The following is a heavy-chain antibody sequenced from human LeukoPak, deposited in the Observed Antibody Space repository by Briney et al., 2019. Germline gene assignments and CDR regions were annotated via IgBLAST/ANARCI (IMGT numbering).Heavy chain of an antibody. CDR1: GFTFRDYG. D-gene: IGHD6-13*01. CDR2: ISYDGSNK. V-gene: IGHV3-30*03. J-gene: IGHJ3*02. Sequence: GGSLRLSCAASGFTFRDYGMNWVRQAPGKGLEWGAVISYDGSNKYYADSVKGRFTISRDNSKNTLYLQMNSLRAEDTAVYYCARGGSSWDFAFDIWGQGTMVTVSS. CDR3: ARGGSSWDFAFDI.